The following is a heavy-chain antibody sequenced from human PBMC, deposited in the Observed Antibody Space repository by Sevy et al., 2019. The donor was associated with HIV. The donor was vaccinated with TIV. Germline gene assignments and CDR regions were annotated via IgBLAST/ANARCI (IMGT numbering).Heavy chain of an antibody. CDR2: IKADGSDK. D-gene: IGHD3-16*01. CDR3: AHETFGRFES. J-gene: IGHJ4*02. V-gene: IGHV3-7*01. CDR1: GFTFSANW. Sequence: GGSLRLSCAASGFTFSANWMNWVRRAPGKGLEWVANIKADGSDKDYVDSVEGRFTISRDNAKNLLFLQMNSLRVEDTAAYYCAHETFGRFESWGQGTLVTVSS.